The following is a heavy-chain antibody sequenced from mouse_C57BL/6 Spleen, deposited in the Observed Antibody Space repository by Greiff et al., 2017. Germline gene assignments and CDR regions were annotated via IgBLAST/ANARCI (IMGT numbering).Heavy chain of an antibody. V-gene: IGHV1-82*01. J-gene: IGHJ4*01. CDR1: GYAFSSSW. CDR3: ARGWDGLAMDY. D-gene: IGHD4-1*01. CDR2: IYPGDGDT. Sequence: VKLQESGPELVKPGASVKISCKASGYAFSSSWMNWVKQRPGKGLEWIGRIYPGDGDTNYNGKFKGKATLTADKSSSTAYMQLSSLTSEDSAVYFCARGWDGLAMDYWGQGTSVTVSS.